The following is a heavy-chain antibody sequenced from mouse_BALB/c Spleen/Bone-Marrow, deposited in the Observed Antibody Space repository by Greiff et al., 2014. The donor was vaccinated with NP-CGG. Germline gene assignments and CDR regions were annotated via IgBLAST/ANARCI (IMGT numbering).Heavy chain of an antibody. CDR3: ARKMVTVFAY. D-gene: IGHD2-2*01. V-gene: IGHV5-6-5*01. CDR2: ISSGGST. J-gene: IGHJ3*01. Sequence: EVQLVESGGGLVKPGGSLKLSCAASGFTFSSYAMSWVRQTPEKRLEWVASISSGGSTYYPDSVKGRFTISRDNARIILYLQMSNLRSEDAAMYFCARKMVTVFAYWGQGILVTGSA. CDR1: GFTFSSYA.